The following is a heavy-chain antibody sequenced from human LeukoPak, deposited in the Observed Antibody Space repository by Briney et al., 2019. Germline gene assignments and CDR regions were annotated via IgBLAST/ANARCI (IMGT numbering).Heavy chain of an antibody. CDR3: ARHDSSYCSGGSCYFDAFDI. CDR1: GESFSGFY. CDR2: INHSGST. J-gene: IGHJ3*02. V-gene: IGHV4-34*01. Sequence: PSETLSLTCVVYGESFSGFYWSWIRQPPGKGLEWIGEINHSGSTNYNPSLKSRVTISVDTSKNQFSLKLSSVTAADTAVYYCARHDSSYCSGGSCYFDAFDIWGQGTMVTVSS. D-gene: IGHD2-15*01.